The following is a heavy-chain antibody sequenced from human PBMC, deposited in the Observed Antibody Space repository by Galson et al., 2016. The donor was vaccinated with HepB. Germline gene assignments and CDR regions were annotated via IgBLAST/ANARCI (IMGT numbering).Heavy chain of an antibody. CDR1: GFIFSYYG. CDR2: IWYDGSNK. V-gene: IGHV3-33*08. Sequence: SLRLSCAASGFIFSYYGMHWVRQAPGKGLDWVAGIWYDGSNKYYGDSVKGRFTISRDNSKNTLYLQMNSLRAEDTAVYYCARELWNYNSFDMWGQGTMVTVSS. D-gene: IGHD1-7*01. CDR3: ARELWNYNSFDM. J-gene: IGHJ3*02.